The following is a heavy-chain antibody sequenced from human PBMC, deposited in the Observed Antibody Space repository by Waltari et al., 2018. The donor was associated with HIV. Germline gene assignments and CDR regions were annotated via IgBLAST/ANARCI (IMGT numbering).Heavy chain of an antibody. J-gene: IGHJ4*02. V-gene: IGHV3-7*01. CDR3: VRSGGLDS. CDR1: GSTFTKYW. CDR2: IKQDGSVV. Sequence: EVQLVESGGGLVQPGGSLRLSCAASGSTFTKYWLTWVRQAPGKGLEWVANIKQDGSVVYYGDFVKGRFTISRDNAKNSLYLQINSLRVDDTAVYYCVRSGGLDSWGQGTLVTVSS. D-gene: IGHD6-25*01.